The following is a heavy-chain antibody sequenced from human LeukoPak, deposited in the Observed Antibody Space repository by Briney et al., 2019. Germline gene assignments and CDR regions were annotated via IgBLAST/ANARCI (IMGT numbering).Heavy chain of an antibody. CDR3: ARVGVQIVVVPAATTQTTYYYYMDV. Sequence: PTETLSLTCIVSGGSISSSGYYWSWIRQPPGKGLEWIGEINHSGSTNCSPSLKSRVTMSVDTSKNQFSLKLSSVTAADTAMYYCARVGVQIVVVPAATTQTTYYYYMDVWDKGTTVTVSS. CDR2: INHSGST. V-gene: IGHV4-39*07. J-gene: IGHJ6*03. D-gene: IGHD2-2*01. CDR1: GGSISSSGYY.